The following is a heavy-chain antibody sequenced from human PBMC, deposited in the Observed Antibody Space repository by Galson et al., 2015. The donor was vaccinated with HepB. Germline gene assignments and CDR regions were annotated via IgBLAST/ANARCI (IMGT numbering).Heavy chain of an antibody. J-gene: IGHJ5*02. Sequence: SVKVSCKASGGTFSSYAISWVRQAPGQGLEWMGGIIPIFGTANYAQKFQGRVTITADESTSTAYMELSSLRSEDTAVYYCARVDLGGSGYYYNWFDPWGQGTLVTVSS. D-gene: IGHD3-22*01. CDR3: ARVDLGGSGYYYNWFDP. CDR2: IIPIFGTA. V-gene: IGHV1-69*13. CDR1: GGTFSSYA.